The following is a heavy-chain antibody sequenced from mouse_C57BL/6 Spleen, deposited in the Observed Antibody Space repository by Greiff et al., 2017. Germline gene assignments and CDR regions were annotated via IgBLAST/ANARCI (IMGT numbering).Heavy chain of an antibody. D-gene: IGHD3-2*02. CDR3: ARSLDSSGYGY. Sequence: VQLQQSGAELARPGASVKLSCKASGYTFTSYGISWVKQRTGQGLEWIGEIYPRSGNTYYNEKFKGKATLTADKSSSTAYMELRRLTSEDSAVYFCARSLDSSGYGYWGQGTTLTVSS. CDR2: IYPRSGNT. CDR1: GYTFTSYG. J-gene: IGHJ2*01. V-gene: IGHV1-81*01.